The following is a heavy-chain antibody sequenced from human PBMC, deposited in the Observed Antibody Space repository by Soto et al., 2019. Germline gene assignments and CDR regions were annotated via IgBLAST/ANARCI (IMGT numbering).Heavy chain of an antibody. D-gene: IGHD2-21*02. CDR2: IYYSGST. J-gene: IGHJ3*02. V-gene: IGHV4-59*01. CDR3: AREGPYCGGDCYQRDAFDI. Sequence: PSETLSLTCTVSGGSISSYYWSWIRQPPGKGLEWIGYIYYSGSTNYNPSLKSRVTISVDTSKNQFSLKLSSVTAADTAVYYCAREGPYCGGDCYQRDAFDIWGQGTMVTVSS. CDR1: GGSISSYY.